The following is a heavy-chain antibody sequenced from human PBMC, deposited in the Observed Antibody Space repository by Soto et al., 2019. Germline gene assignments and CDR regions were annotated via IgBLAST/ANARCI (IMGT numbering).Heavy chain of an antibody. J-gene: IGHJ4*02. V-gene: IGHV6-1*01. CDR2: SYYRSKWYN. CDR1: GDSVSSNSVA. Sequence: QVQLQQSSPGLVKPSQTLSLTCDISGDSVSSNSVAWNWIRQSPSRGLEWLGRSYYRSKWYNDYAVSVKSRITIIPDTSKTQFSLQLNFVSPEDTAVYDCARRGTGYYFDDCGQGTLFTVS. D-gene: IGHD3-9*01. CDR3: ARRGTGYYFDD.